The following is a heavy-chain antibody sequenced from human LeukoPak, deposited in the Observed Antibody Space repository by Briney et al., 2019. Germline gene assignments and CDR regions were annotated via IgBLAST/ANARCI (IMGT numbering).Heavy chain of an antibody. Sequence: GGSLRPSCAASGFTFSSYAMHWVRQAPGKGLEWVAVISYDGSNKYYADSVKGRFTISRDNSKNTLYLQMNSLRAEDTAVYYCARESVGGVIVSTFDYWGQGTLVTVSS. CDR2: ISYDGSNK. J-gene: IGHJ4*02. V-gene: IGHV3-30*04. CDR3: ARESVGGVIVSTFDY. CDR1: GFTFSSYA. D-gene: IGHD3-16*02.